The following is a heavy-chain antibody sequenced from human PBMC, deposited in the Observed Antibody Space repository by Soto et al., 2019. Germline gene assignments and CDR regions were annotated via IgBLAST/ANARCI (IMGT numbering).Heavy chain of an antibody. V-gene: IGHV1-46*01. Sequence: DSVKVSCKASGYTFTRYPLHWVRHPPGQGLAWLGIINPSGGGTSYSQKFHGRVTRTRETSTTTAYMEGSSLRSEGAPVCYFASSQGMATAQDWGQGTLVTVSS. J-gene: IGHJ4*02. CDR2: INPSGGGT. CDR3: ASSQGMATAQD. D-gene: IGHD5-18*01. CDR1: GYTFTRYP.